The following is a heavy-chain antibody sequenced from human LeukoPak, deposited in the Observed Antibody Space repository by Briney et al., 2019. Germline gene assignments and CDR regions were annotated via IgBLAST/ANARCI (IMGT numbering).Heavy chain of an antibody. D-gene: IGHD6-19*01. Sequence: ASVKVSCKASGYTFTSYYMHWVRQAPGQGLEWMGIINPSGGSTRYAQKFQGRVTITADESTSTAYMELSSLRSEDTAVYYCARELLRSSGWATTDYWGQGTLVTVSS. CDR2: INPSGGST. V-gene: IGHV1-46*01. CDR1: GYTFTSYY. CDR3: ARELLRSSGWATTDY. J-gene: IGHJ4*02.